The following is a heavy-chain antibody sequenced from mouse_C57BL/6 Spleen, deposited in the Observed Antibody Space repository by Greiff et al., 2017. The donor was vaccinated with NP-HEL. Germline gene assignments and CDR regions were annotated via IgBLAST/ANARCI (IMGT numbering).Heavy chain of an antibody. CDR1: GYSFTDYN. V-gene: IGHV1-39*01. CDR2: INPNYGTT. D-gene: IGHD2-2*01. J-gene: IGHJ4*01. Sequence: EVKLVESGPELVKPGASVKISCKASGYSFTDYNMNWVKQSNGKSLEWIGVINPNYGTTSYNQKFKGKATLTVDQSSSTAYMQLNSLTSEDSAVYYCARTYGYDVEDAMDYWGQGTSVTVSS. CDR3: ARTYGYDVEDAMDY.